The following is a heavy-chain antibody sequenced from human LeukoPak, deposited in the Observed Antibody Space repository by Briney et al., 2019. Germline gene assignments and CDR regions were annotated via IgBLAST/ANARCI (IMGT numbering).Heavy chain of an antibody. Sequence: GGSLRLFCAASGFTFSSYAMSWVRQAPGKGLEWVSAISGSGGSTYYADSVKGRFTISRDNSKNTLYLQMNSLRAEDTAVYYCAKGESGWYWAHYYYYGMDVWGQGTTVTVSS. CDR2: ISGSGGST. D-gene: IGHD6-19*01. CDR3: AKGESGWYWAHYYYYGMDV. CDR1: GFTFSSYA. V-gene: IGHV3-23*01. J-gene: IGHJ6*02.